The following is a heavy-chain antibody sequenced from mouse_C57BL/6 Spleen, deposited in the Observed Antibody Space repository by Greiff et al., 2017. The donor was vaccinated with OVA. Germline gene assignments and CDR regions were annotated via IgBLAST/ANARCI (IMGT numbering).Heavy chain of an antibody. J-gene: IGHJ1*03. CDR2: IYPGDGDT. D-gene: IGHD1-1*01. Sequence: VKLVESGPELVKPGASVKISCKASGYAFSSSWMNWVKQRPGKGLEWIGRIYPGDGDTNYNGKFKGKATLTADKSSSTAYMQLSSLTSEDSAVYFCARHYYGSSYNFDVWGTGTTVTVSS. CDR1: GYAFSSSW. CDR3: ARHYYGSSYNFDV. V-gene: IGHV1-82*01.